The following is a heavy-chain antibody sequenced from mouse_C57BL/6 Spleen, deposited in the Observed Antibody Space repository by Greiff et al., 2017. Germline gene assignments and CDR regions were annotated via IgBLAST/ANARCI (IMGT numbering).Heavy chain of an antibody. CDR2: ISSGGSYT. V-gene: IGHV5-6*01. D-gene: IGHD3-2*02. CDR3: ARHIESGAQATGFAY. CDR1: GFTFSSYG. J-gene: IGHJ3*01. Sequence: EVQGVESGGDLVKPGGSLKLSCAASGFTFSSYGLSWVRQTPDKRLEWVATISSGGSYTYYPDSVKGRFTISRDNAKNTLYLQMSSLKSEDTAMYYCARHIESGAQATGFAYWGQGTLVTVSA.